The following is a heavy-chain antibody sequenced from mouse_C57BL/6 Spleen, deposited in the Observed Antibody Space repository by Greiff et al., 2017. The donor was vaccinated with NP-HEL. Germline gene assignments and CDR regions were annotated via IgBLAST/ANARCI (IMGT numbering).Heavy chain of an antibody. CDR3: ARGEVYYCGLYFDY. D-gene: IGHD1-1*01. CDR2: IYPGDGDT. CDR1: GYAFSSSW. V-gene: IGHV1-82*01. Sequence: QVQLQQSGPELVKPGASVKISCKASGYAFSSSWMNWVKQRPGKGLEWIGRIYPGDGDTNYNGKFKGKATLTAYNATSTAYMQLSSLTSEDSAVYFCARGEVYYCGLYFDYWGQGATLTVSS. J-gene: IGHJ2*01.